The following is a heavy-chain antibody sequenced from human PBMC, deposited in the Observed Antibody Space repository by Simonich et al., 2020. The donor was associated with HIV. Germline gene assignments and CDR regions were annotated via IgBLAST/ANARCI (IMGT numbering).Heavy chain of an antibody. D-gene: IGHD2-15*01. J-gene: IGHJ4*02. CDR3: ARLYCGGGSCFSSFDY. CDR2: INKDVGGE. CDR1: GFTFSSYW. Sequence: EVQLVESGGGLVQPGGSLGLSCATSGFTFSSYWMTWVRQAPGKGLGVVAIINKDVGGEYDADARKGRFTSSGDNAKNSLYLQMNSLRAEDTAVYYCARLYCGGGSCFSSFDYWGQGSLVTVSS. V-gene: IGHV3-7*01.